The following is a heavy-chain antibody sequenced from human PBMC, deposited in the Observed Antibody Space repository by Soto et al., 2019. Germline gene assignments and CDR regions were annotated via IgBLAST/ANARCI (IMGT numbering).Heavy chain of an antibody. V-gene: IGHV3-23*01. CDR2: ISGSGGST. Sequence: EVQLLESGGGLVQPGGSPRLSCAASGFTFSSYAMSWVRQAPGKGLEWVSAISGSGGSTYYADSVKGRFTISRDNSKNTLYLQMNSLRAEDTAVYYCAKDRYSGYYSANWGQGTLVTVSS. D-gene: IGHD3-22*01. J-gene: IGHJ4*02. CDR1: GFTFSSYA. CDR3: AKDRYSGYYSAN.